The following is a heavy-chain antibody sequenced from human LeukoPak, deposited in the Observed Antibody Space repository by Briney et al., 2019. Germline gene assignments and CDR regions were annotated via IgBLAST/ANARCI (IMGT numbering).Heavy chain of an antibody. CDR1: GFIFDDYG. D-gene: IGHD3-22*01. V-gene: IGHV3-20*04. CDR2: SNWNGAST. CDR3: ARDNEAPERFSGYYCSYFDY. J-gene: IGHJ4*02. Sequence: GGSLRLSCAASGFIFDDYGMSWVRQVPGKGLEWVSASNWNGASTGYADSVKGRFTISRDNAKNSLYLQMKSLRADDTALYYCARDNEAPERFSGYYCSYFDYWGQGTLVTVSS.